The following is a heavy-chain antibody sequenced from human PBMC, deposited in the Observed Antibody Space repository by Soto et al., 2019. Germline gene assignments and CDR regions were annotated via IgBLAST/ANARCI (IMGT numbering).Heavy chain of an antibody. CDR2: ISGSGGST. J-gene: IGHJ6*03. V-gene: IGHV3-23*01. Sequence: EVQLLESGGGLVQPGGSLRLSCAASGFTFSSYAMSWVRQAPGKGLEWVSAISGSGGSTYYADSVKGPFTISRDNYNNTLYLQMNSLRAEDTAVYYCAKVALSDYDFWSGYYTPVYYYYYYYMDVWGKGTTVTVSS. CDR3: AKVALSDYDFWSGYYTPVYYYYYYYMDV. CDR1: GFTFSSYA. D-gene: IGHD3-3*01.